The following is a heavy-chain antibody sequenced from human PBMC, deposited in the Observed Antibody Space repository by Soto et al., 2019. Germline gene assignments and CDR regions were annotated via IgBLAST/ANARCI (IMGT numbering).Heavy chain of an antibody. Sequence: PGGSLRLSCAASGFTFSSYGMHWVRQAPGKGLEWVVVISYDGSNKYYADSVKGRFTISRDNSKNTLYLQMNSLRAEDTAVYYCAKVWVRGVIIGDFDYWGQGTLVTVSS. V-gene: IGHV3-30*18. CDR3: AKVWVRGVIIGDFDY. D-gene: IGHD3-10*01. CDR1: GFTFSSYG. CDR2: ISYDGSNK. J-gene: IGHJ4*02.